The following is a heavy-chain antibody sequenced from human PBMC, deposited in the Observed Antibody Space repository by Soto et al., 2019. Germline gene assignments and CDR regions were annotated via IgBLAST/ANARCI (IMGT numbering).Heavy chain of an antibody. Sequence: QVQLQESGPGLVKPSQTLSLTCPFSGGSTSSGGYYWSWIRQHPGKGLGWIGYIYYSGSTYYTPSLNSRVTISVDTSKNQFSLKLSSVTGADTAIYYCARSVFPWGQGTLVTVSS. CDR3: ARSVFP. J-gene: IGHJ5*02. V-gene: IGHV4-31*03. CDR2: IYYSGST. CDR1: GGSTSSGGYY.